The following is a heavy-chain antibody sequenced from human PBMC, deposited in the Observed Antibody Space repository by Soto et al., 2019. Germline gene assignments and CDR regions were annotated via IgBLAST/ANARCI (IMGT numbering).Heavy chain of an antibody. CDR3: ASVTFGGVGLAH. D-gene: IGHD3-16*01. CDR1: AASFSKYY. Sequence: SETLSLTCTVSAASFSKYYWTWIRQPPGKGLEWIGYIYFNGNTNYNPSLKRRVTISVHTSKKQISLNLTSVTDADTAVYFCASVTFGGVGLAHWAEGSLVTASS. CDR2: IYFNGNT. J-gene: IGHJ4*02. V-gene: IGHV4-59*01.